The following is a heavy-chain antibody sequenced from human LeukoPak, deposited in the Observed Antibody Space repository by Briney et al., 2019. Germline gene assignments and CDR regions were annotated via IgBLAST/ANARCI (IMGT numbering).Heavy chain of an antibody. CDR3: ASSAIVATIGGFDY. CDR2: IIPIFGTA. Sequence: SVEVSCKASGGTFSSYAISWVRQAPGQGGEGRGGIIPIFGTANYAQKFQGRVTISADKSTSTAYIELSSLRSEDTAVYYCASSAIVATIGGFDYWGQGTLVTVSS. D-gene: IGHD5-12*01. CDR1: GGTFSSYA. J-gene: IGHJ4*02. V-gene: IGHV1-69*06.